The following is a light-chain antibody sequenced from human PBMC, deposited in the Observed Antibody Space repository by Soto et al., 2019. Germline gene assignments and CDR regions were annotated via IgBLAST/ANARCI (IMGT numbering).Light chain of an antibody. J-gene: IGKJ1*01. CDR2: DAS. CDR3: QQYNSYRA. V-gene: IGKV1-5*01. CDR1: QSIGTW. Sequence: DIQMTQSPSTLSASVGGRVTITCRASQSIGTWLAWYQQKPGKAPKLLIYDASSLERGVPSRFSGSGSGTEFTLTISSLQPDDFATYYCQQYNSYRAFGQGTKVDIK.